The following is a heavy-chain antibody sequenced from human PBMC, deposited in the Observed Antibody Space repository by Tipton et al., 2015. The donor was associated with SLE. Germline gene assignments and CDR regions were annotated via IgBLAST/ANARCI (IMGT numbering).Heavy chain of an antibody. CDR1: GFTFASFA. J-gene: IGHJ3*02. V-gene: IGHV3-23*01. D-gene: IGHD6-13*01. CDR2: ISGSGDTT. Sequence: SLRLSCAASGFTFASFAMTWVRQAPGKGLECVSGISGSGDTTYSADSVKGRFTISRDNSNNTLYLQMNSLRADDTAIYYCAKGTGYSTSWYSDAFDIWGQGTVVTVSS. CDR3: AKGTGYSTSWYSDAFDI.